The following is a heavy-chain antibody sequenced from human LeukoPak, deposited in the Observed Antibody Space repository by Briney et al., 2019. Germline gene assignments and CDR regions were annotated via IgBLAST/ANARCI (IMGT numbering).Heavy chain of an antibody. CDR1: GFTFSAYG. J-gene: IGHJ4*02. D-gene: IGHD5-24*01. V-gene: IGHV3-30*04. CDR3: ARERRRDGYNYKDY. CDR2: ISYDGSYQ. Sequence: TGGSLRLSCAVSGFTFSAYGMHWVRQASGKGLEWVAVISYDGSYQAYADSVKGRFTVSRDSSKNTLYLQLNSLRPEDTGLYYCARERRRDGYNYKDYWGQGTQVSVSS.